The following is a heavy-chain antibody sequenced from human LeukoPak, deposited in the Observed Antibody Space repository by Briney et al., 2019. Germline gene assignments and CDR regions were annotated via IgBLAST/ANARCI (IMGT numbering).Heavy chain of an antibody. CDR3: AREHCSSTSCYYYYGMDV. CDR2: IYHSGST. V-gene: IGHV4-38-2*02. D-gene: IGHD2-2*01. CDR1: RYSNSSGYY. J-gene: IGHJ6*04. Sequence: SETLSLTCAVTRYSNSSGYYWGWIRQPPGKGLEWIGSIYHSGSTYYNPSLKSRVTISVDTYKNQFSLKLSSVTAADTAVYYCAREHCSSTSCYYYYGMDVWGKGTTVTVSS.